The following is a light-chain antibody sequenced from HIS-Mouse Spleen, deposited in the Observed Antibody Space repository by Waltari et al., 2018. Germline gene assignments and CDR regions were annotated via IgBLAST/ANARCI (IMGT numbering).Light chain of an antibody. J-gene: IGLJ2*01. CDR3: QSYDSSLSVV. CDR1: SPTIGAGYD. V-gene: IGLV1-40*01. CDR2: GNS. Sequence: QSVLTQPPSVSGAPGQWVTIPRPGRSPTIGAGYDVHWYQQLPGTAPKLLIYGNSNRPSGVPDRFSGSKSGTSASLAITGLQAEDEADYYCQSYDSSLSVVFGGGTKLTVL.